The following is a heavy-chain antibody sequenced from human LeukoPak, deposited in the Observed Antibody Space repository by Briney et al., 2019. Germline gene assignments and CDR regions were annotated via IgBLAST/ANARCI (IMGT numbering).Heavy chain of an antibody. CDR3: ARANDFWSGLNWFDP. Sequence: ASVKVSCKASGGTFSSYAISWVRQAPGQGLEWMGGIIPIFGTANYAQKFQGRVTITADESTSTAYMELSSLRSEDTAAYYCARANDFWSGLNWFDPWGQGTLVTVSS. J-gene: IGHJ5*02. CDR1: GGTFSSYA. CDR2: IIPIFGTA. V-gene: IGHV1-69*13. D-gene: IGHD3-3*01.